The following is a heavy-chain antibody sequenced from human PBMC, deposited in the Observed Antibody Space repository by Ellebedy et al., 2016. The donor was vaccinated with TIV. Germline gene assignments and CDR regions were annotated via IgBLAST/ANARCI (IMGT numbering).Heavy chain of an antibody. V-gene: IGHV1-18*04. CDR3: ARDSSHSSGWWGSWFDP. J-gene: IGHJ5*02. CDR2: ISAYNGNT. CDR1: GYTFTSYG. D-gene: IGHD6-19*01. Sequence: AASVKVSCKASGYTFTSYGFNWVRQAPGQGLEWMGWISAYNGNTNYAQKFQGRVTVTTDTATGTAYMEMRSLRSDDTAVYYCARDSSHSSGWWGSWFDPWGRGTLVSVSS.